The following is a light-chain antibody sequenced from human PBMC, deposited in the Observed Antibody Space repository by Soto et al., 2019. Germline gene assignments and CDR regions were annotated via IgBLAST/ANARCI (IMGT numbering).Light chain of an antibody. CDR3: SLNTRSSLYV. J-gene: IGLJ1*01. CDR2: EVS. V-gene: IGLV2-14*01. CDR1: SSDVGGYNY. Sequence: QSVLTQPASVSGSPGQSITISCTGTSSDVGGYNYVSWHQQHPGKAPKLMIFEVSYRPSGVSDRFSGSKPGNTASLTISGVQADDEADYYCSLNTRSSLYVFGTGTKVTVL.